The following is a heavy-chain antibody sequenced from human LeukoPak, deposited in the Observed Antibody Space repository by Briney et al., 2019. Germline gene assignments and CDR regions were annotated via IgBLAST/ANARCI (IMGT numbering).Heavy chain of an antibody. CDR3: ARGTVVTDAFDI. CDR2: IYYSGST. J-gene: IGHJ3*02. V-gene: IGHV4-30-4*01. CDR1: GGSISSGDYY. Sequence: SETLSLTCTVSGGSISSGDYYWSWIRQPPGKGLEWIGYIYYSGSTYYNPPLESRLTISVDTSKNQFSLKLSSVTAADTAVYYCARGTVVTDAFDIWGQGTMVTVSS. D-gene: IGHD4-23*01.